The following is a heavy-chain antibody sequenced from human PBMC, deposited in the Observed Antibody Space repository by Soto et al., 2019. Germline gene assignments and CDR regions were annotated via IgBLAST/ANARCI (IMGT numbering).Heavy chain of an antibody. Sequence: ASVKVSCKASGYTFPSYGISWVRQAPGQGLEWMGWISAYNGNTNYAQKLQGRVTMTTDTSTSTAYMELRSLRSDDTAVYYCERDPGYSSSSHFDYWRQGTLVTVSS. CDR3: ERDPGYSSSSHFDY. CDR1: GYTFPSYG. CDR2: ISAYNGNT. J-gene: IGHJ4*02. D-gene: IGHD6-6*01. V-gene: IGHV1-18*01.